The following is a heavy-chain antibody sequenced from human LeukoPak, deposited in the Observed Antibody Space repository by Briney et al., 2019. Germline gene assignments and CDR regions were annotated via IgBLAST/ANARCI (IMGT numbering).Heavy chain of an antibody. CDR2: IHYSGST. CDR3: ARGYPSPYFYGSGSYPPIYFDY. Sequence: SETLSVTCTVSGGSISGYYWSWIRQPPGKGLEWIGYIHYSGSTNYNPSLKSRVTISVDTSKNQFSLKLTSVTAADTAVYYCARGYPSPYFYGSGSYPPIYFDYWGQGTLVPVSS. J-gene: IGHJ4*02. D-gene: IGHD3-10*01. V-gene: IGHV4-59*01. CDR1: GGSISGYY.